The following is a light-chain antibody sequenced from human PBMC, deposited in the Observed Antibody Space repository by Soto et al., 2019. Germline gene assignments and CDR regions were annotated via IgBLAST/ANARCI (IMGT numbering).Light chain of an antibody. Sequence: EIVMTQSPATLSVSPGERATLACRASQSVSSNLAWYQQKPGQAPRLLIYDASNRATGIPARFSGSGSGTEFTLTISSLQSEDFAVYYCQQYNNWPRTFGQGTKVDIK. CDR2: DAS. J-gene: IGKJ1*01. CDR3: QQYNNWPRT. V-gene: IGKV3D-15*01. CDR1: QSVSSN.